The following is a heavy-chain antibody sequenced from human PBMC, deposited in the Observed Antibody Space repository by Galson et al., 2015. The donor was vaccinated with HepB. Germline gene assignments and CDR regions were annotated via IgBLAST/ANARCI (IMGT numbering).Heavy chain of an antibody. V-gene: IGHV7-4-1*02. J-gene: IGHJ6*02. CDR3: ARAPKIGYCSGGSCYYYYYGMDV. CDR2: INTNTGNP. Sequence: SVKVSCKASGYTFTSYAMNWVRQAPGQGLEWMGWINTNTGNPTYAQGFTGRFVFSLDTSVSTAYLQISSLKAEDTAVYYCARAPKIGYCSGGSCYYYYYGMDVWGQGTTVTVSS. CDR1: GYTFTSYA. D-gene: IGHD2-15*01.